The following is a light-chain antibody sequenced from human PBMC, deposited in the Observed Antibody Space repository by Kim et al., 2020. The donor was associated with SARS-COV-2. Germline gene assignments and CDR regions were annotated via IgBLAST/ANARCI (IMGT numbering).Light chain of an antibody. CDR3: MQTLQTPT. Sequence: GEPASISCRSSQRLLYSNGDNYLSWYLQKPGQSPQLLIYLVSNRASGVPDRFSGSGLGTDFTLKIIRVEAEDVGVYFCMQTLQTPTFGQGTKLEI. CDR1: QRLLYSNGDNY. CDR2: LVS. J-gene: IGKJ2*01. V-gene: IGKV2-28*01.